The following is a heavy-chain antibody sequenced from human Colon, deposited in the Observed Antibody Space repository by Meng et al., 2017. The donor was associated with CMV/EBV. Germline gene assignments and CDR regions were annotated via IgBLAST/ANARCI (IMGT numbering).Heavy chain of an antibody. Sequence: QVQLKGAGPGLGKPSETLSLNCTFAGGCISGHYWTWMRRHAGEGLQWLWSIYSNGRIDENYALRSRVTISVDTSKNQLSLRLNSVTAADTAVYYCGRAGARGVPIDVWGRGTLVTVSS. CDR2: IYSNGRI. CDR3: GRAGARGVPIDV. CDR1: GGCISGHY. D-gene: IGHD3-10*01. V-gene: IGHV4-4*07. J-gene: IGHJ1*01.